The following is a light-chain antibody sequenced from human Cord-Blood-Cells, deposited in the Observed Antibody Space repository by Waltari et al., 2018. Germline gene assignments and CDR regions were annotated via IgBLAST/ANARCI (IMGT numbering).Light chain of an antibody. CDR3: CSYAGSSTWV. V-gene: IGLV2-23*01. CDR2: EGS. CDR1: SRDVGSYTL. J-gene: IGLJ3*02. Sequence: QSALTQPPSVSGSPGQSIPISCPGTSRDVGSYTLVSWDQQHPGKAPKLMIYEGSKRPSGVSNRFSGSKSGNTASLTISGLQAEDEADYYCCSYAGSSTWVFGGGTKLTVL.